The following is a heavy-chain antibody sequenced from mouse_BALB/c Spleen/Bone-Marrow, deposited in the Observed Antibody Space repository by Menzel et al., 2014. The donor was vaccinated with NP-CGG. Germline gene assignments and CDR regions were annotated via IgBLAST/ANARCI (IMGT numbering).Heavy chain of an antibody. J-gene: IGHJ4*01. CDR1: GYSITSDYA. D-gene: IGHD1-1*02. CDR3: PRWGGYYAMDY. V-gene: IGHV3-2*02. Sequence: VQLQQSGPGLVKPSQSLSLTCTVTGYSITSDYAWNWIRQFPGNKLEWMGYISYSGSTSYNPSLKSRISITRDTSKNQFFLQLNSVTTEDTATYYCPRWGGYYAMDYWGQGTSVTVSS. CDR2: ISYSGST.